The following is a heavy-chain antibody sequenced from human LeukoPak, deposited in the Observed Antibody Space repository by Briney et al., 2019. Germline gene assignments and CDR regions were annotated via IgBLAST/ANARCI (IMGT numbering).Heavy chain of an antibody. CDR1: GGYISSRSYF. V-gene: IGHV4-39*07. Sequence: SETLSLTCTVSGGYISSRSYFWGWIRQPPGKGLERIGSIYYKGNTYFNPSLKSRVTISEDTSKNQFSLKLNSVTAADTAVYYCARDKNMVRGAFGGWFDPWGQGTLVTVSS. D-gene: IGHD3-10*01. J-gene: IGHJ5*02. CDR3: ARDKNMVRGAFGGWFDP. CDR2: IYYKGNT.